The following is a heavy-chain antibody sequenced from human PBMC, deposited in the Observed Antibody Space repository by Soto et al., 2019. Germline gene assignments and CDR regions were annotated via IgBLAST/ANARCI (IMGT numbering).Heavy chain of an antibody. V-gene: IGHV3-33*01. Sequence: QVQLVESGGGVVQPGRSLRLSCAASGFTFSSYGMHWVRQAPGKGLEWVAVIWYDGSNKYYADSVKGRFTISRDNSKNALYLQMNSLRAEDTAVYYCAREGMAAAGPPGIDYWGQGTLVTVSS. D-gene: IGHD6-13*01. CDR2: IWYDGSNK. CDR1: GFTFSSYG. J-gene: IGHJ4*02. CDR3: AREGMAAAGPPGIDY.